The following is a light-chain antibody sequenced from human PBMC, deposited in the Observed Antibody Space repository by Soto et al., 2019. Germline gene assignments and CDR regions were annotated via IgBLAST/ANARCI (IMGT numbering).Light chain of an antibody. V-gene: IGLV1-51*02. Sequence: QSVLTQPPSVSAAPGQKVTISCSGSSSDIGRNYVSWYQHLPGTAPKLLIYENNKRPSGIPDRLSGSKSGSSATLGITGLQTGDDADYYCGTWDSSLTTYVFGPGTKVTVL. CDR2: ENN. J-gene: IGLJ1*01. CDR1: SSDIGRNY. CDR3: GTWDSSLTTYV.